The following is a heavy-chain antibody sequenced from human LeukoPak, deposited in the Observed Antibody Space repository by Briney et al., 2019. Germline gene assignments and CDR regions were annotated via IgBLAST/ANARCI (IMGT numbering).Heavy chain of an antibody. Sequence: GESLKISCKGSGYTFTNSWIGWVRQTPGKGLEWMGFIYPGDSDTRYSPSFQGQVTISVDKSISTAYLQWSSLKASNTAIYYCAIRAYSYEYFDFWGQGTLVTVSS. V-gene: IGHV5-51*01. CDR2: IYPGDSDT. CDR3: AIRAYSYEYFDF. CDR1: GYTFTNSW. J-gene: IGHJ4*02. D-gene: IGHD5-18*01.